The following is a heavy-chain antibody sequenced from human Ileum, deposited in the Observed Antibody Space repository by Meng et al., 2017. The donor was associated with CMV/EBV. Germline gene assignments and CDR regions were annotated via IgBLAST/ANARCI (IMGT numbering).Heavy chain of an antibody. D-gene: IGHD1-1*01. V-gene: IGHV1-18*04. J-gene: IGHJ5*02. CDR1: GNTFSIHY. CDR3: ARETSGTGSGWFDP. CDR2: ISAHDGNT. Sequence: ASVKVSCKAFGNTFSIHYLHWVRQAPGHGLEWMGWISAHDGNTSYAKKLQGRVTMTADTSTSTAYMELRSLRSDDTAVYYCARETSGTGSGWFDPWGQGTLVTVSS.